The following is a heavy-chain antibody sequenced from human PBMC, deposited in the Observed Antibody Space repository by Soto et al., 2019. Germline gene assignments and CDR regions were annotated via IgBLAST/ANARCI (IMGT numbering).Heavy chain of an antibody. CDR2: IIPIFGTA. CDR1: GGTFSSYA. CDR3: ARGRYDILTGYYSFYYYYGMDV. J-gene: IGHJ6*02. D-gene: IGHD3-9*01. Sequence: QVQLVQSGAEVKKPGSSVKVSCKASGGTFSSYAISWVRQAPGQGLEWMGGIIPIFGTANYAQKFQGRVTITADESTSTAYMELSSLRSEDTAVYYCARGRYDILTGYYSFYYYYGMDVWGQGTTVTVSS. V-gene: IGHV1-69*12.